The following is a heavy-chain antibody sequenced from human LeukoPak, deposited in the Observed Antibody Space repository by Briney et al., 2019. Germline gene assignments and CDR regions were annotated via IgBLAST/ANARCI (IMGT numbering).Heavy chain of an antibody. J-gene: IGHJ4*02. Sequence: GGSLRLSCAASGFTFSSYGMHWVRQAPGKGLEWVAVIWYDGSNKYYADSVKGRFTISRDNSKNTLYLQMNSLKAEDTAAYYCAREFGFLEWLSDYWGQGTLVTVSS. CDR3: AREFGFLEWLSDY. CDR1: GFTFSSYG. D-gene: IGHD3-3*01. V-gene: IGHV3-33*01. CDR2: IWYDGSNK.